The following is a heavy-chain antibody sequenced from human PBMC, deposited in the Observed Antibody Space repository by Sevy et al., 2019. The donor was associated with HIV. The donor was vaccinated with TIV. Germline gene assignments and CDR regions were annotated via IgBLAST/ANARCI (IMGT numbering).Heavy chain of an antibody. CDR2: ISSSSSTI. CDR3: ARLSGYSSSWSYFAY. CDR1: GFTFSSYS. Sequence: GGSLRLSCAASGFTFSSYSMNWVRQAPGEGLEWVSYISSSSSTIYYTDSVKGRFTISRDNAKNSLYLHMNSLRAEDTAVYYCARLSGYSSSWSYFAYWGQGTLVTVSS. D-gene: IGHD6-13*01. V-gene: IGHV3-48*01. J-gene: IGHJ4*02.